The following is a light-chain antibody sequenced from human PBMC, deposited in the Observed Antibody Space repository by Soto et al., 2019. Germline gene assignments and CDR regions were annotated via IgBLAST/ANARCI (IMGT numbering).Light chain of an antibody. CDR3: QQYGSSPIFT. CDR2: GAS. J-gene: IGKJ3*01. CDR1: QSVSSSY. Sequence: EIVLTQSPGTLSLSPGERATLSCRASQSVSSSYLAWYQQKPGQAPRLLIYGASSRVTGIPDRFSGSGSGTDFTLTISRLEPEDFAVYYWQQYGSSPIFTFGAGTKVDI. V-gene: IGKV3-20*01.